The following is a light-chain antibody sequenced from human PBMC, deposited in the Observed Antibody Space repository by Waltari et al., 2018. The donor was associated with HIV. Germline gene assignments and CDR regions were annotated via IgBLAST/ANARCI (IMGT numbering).Light chain of an antibody. CDR2: STN. Sequence: QTVVTQEPSFSVSPGGTVTLTAGFSSGSVSTSYYPSWYQQTPGQAPRTLIYSTNTRSSGVPDRFSGSILGNKAALTITGAQADDESDYYCVLFEVFGGGTKLTVL. J-gene: IGLJ2*01. CDR3: VLFEV. CDR1: SGSVSTSYY. V-gene: IGLV8-61*01.